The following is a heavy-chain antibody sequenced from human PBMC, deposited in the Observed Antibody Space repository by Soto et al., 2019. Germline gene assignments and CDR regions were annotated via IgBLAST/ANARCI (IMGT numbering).Heavy chain of an antibody. V-gene: IGHV3-74*01. Sequence: HPGGSLRLSCAASGFNFSNRWMHWVRQRPGEGLVWVSRITSDGKSKAYAESVKGRFAISRDNAKNTLYLQMNGLTAEDTAVYYCARESGDWPLNWFDPWGLGTLVTVSS. CDR1: GFNFSNRW. CDR3: ARESGDWPLNWFDP. D-gene: IGHD2-21*02. CDR2: ITSDGKSK. J-gene: IGHJ5*02.